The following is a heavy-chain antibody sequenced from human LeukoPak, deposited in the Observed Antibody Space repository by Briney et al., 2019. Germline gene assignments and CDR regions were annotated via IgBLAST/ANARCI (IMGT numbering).Heavy chain of an antibody. D-gene: IGHD5-18*01. Sequence: GGSLRLSCAASGFTFSSYGMHWVRQAPGKGLEWVAGISYDGRSKEYVGSVKGRFTISRDNSKNTLYLQMNSLKAEDTAVYYCAKDRGYSHGFDYWGQGTLVTVSS. V-gene: IGHV3-30*18. CDR2: ISYDGRSK. J-gene: IGHJ4*02. CDR1: GFTFSSYG. CDR3: AKDRGYSHGFDY.